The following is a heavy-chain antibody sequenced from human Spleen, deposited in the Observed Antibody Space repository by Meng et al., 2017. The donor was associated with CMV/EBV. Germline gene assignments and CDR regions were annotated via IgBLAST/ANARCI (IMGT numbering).Heavy chain of an antibody. V-gene: IGHV4-30-4*08. D-gene: IGHD4-17*01. Sequence: SIASVDYSWSWIRQPPGKGLEWIGYIYYSGNTYYNPSLKSRVTISVDTSKNQFSLKLSSVTAADTAVYYCARVGPTTATTYRGIFDYWGQGTLVTVSS. CDR2: IYYSGNT. CDR3: ARVGPTTATTYRGIFDY. J-gene: IGHJ4*02. CDR1: SIASVDYS.